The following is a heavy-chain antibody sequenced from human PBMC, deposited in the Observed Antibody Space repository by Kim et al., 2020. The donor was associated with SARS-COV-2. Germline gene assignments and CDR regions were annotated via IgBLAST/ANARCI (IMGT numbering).Heavy chain of an antibody. V-gene: IGHV3-23*03. D-gene: IGHD3-3*01. CDR2: IYSGGSST. Sequence: GGSLRLSCAASGFTFSSYAMSWVRQAPGKGLEWVSVIYSGGSSTYYADSVKGRFTISRDNSKNTLYLQMNSLRAEDTAVYYCAKTRATIFGVVERFDYWGQGTLVTVSP. CDR3: AKTRATIFGVVERFDY. J-gene: IGHJ4*02. CDR1: GFTFSSYA.